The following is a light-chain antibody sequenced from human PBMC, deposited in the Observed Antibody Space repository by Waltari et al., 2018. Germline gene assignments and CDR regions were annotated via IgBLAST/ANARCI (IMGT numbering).Light chain of an antibody. V-gene: IGLV3-25*03. CDR3: QSADSSGSVV. CDR1: ALSQQY. Sequence: SFELTQPPSLSVSPGQTARITFSGDALSQQYTHWHQQRPGLAPILWIYKDSERPSGIPERFSGSSSGTTVTLTISGVQAEDEADYYCQSADSSGSVVFGGGTKLTVL. J-gene: IGLJ2*01. CDR2: KDS.